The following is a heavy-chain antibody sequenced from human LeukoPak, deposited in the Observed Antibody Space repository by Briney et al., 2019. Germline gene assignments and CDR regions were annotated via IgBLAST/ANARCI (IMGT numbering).Heavy chain of an antibody. CDR3: AREDLGDGSNTQGY. Sequence: SETLSLTCSVPGGSISSGVYYWGWIRQPPGKGLEWIGTIYYNGATQYSSSLKSRVTISLDTSKNQFSLNLRFLTAADTAVYYCAREDLGDGSNTQGYWGQGTLVIVSS. V-gene: IGHV4-39*02. CDR2: IYYNGAT. CDR1: GGSISSGVYY. D-gene: IGHD5-24*01. J-gene: IGHJ4*02.